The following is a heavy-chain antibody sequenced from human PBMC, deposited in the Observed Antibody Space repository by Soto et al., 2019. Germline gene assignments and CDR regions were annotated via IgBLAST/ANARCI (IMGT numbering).Heavy chain of an antibody. CDR2: ISGSGGST. CDR1: GFTFSSYA. CDR3: AKVGLMGAYRKSFFDY. J-gene: IGHJ4*02. V-gene: IGHV3-23*01. D-gene: IGHD1-26*01. Sequence: PGGSLRLSCAASGFTFSSYAMSWVRQAPGKGLEWVSAISGSGGSTYYADSVKGRFTISRDNSKNTLYLQMNNLRPEDSAVYYCAKVGLMGAYRKSFFDYWGQGTLVTVS.